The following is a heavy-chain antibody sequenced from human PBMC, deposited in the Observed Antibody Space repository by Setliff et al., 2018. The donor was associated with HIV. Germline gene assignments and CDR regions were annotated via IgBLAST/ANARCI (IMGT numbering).Heavy chain of an antibody. J-gene: IGHJ6*02. CDR1: GGSLDNYY. Sequence: SETLSLTCDVYGGSLDNYYWTWMRQAPGKGLEWIGEIVDSGATFYNSSLQSRGTISLDTPRKRFSLKLRSVTAADTAVYYCARARSCSGGTCLIYYYYYYGMDVWGQGTTVTVSS. V-gene: IGHV4-34*12. D-gene: IGHD3-16*01. CDR3: ARARSCSGGTCLIYYYYYYGMDV. CDR2: IVDSGAT.